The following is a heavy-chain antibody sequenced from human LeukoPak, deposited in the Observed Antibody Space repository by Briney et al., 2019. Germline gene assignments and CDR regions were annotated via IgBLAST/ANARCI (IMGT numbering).Heavy chain of an antibody. V-gene: IGHV5-51*01. J-gene: IGHJ4*02. D-gene: IGHD5-18*01. CDR1: GYSFTNYW. CDR2: IYPGDSDT. Sequence: HGESLKISCKGSGYSFTNYWIGWVRQMPGKGLEWMGIIYPGDSDTRYSPSFQGQVTISADKSIRNAYLQWSSLKASDTAMYYCARGSSGYSYGFDYWGQGILVTVSS. CDR3: ARGSSGYSYGFDY.